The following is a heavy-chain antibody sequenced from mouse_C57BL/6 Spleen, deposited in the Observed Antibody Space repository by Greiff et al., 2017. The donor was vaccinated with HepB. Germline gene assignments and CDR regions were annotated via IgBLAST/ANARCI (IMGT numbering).Heavy chain of an antibody. CDR1: TFTDYY. D-gene: IGHD2-3*01. V-gene: IGHV7-3*01. CDR3: ARGLLRGAMDY. J-gene: IGHJ4*01. CDR2: IRNKANGYTT. Sequence: EVHLVESGGGLVQPGGFTFTDYYMSWVRQPPGKALEWLGFIRNKANGYTTEYSASVKGRFTISRDNSQSILYLQMNALRAEDSATYYCARGLLRGAMDYWGQGTSVTVSS.